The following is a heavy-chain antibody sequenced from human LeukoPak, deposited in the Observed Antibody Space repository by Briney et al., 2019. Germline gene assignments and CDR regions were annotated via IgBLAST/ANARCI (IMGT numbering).Heavy chain of an antibody. J-gene: IGHJ5*02. CDR3: AKEVVATGRWFDP. V-gene: IGHV3-23*01. D-gene: IGHD2-15*01. CDR1: GFTFSFYA. Sequence: PGGSLRLSCAASGFTFSFYAMSWVRPAPGKGLEWVSGISTGGGSTYYADSVKGRFTISRDNSKNTLYLQMNSLRAEDTAVYYCAKEVVATGRWFDPWGQGTLVTVSS. CDR2: ISTGGGST.